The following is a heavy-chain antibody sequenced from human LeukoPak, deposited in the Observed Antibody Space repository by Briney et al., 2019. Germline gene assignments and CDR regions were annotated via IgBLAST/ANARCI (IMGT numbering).Heavy chain of an antibody. J-gene: IGHJ4*02. CDR3: AREFDSSGSY. Sequence: SQTLSLTCAVSGGSISSGSYYWSWIRQPAGKGLEWIGHIYTSGSTNYNPSLKSRVTISVDTSKNQSSLNLSSVTAADTAVYYCAREFDSSGSYWGQGTLVTVSS. V-gene: IGHV4-61*09. D-gene: IGHD6-19*01. CDR1: GGSISSGSYY. CDR2: IYTSGST.